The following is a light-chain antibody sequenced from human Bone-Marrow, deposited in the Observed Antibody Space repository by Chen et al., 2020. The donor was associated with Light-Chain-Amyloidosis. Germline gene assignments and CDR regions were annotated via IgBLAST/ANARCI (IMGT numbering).Light chain of an antibody. Sequence: QSVLTQPPSASGTPGQRVIISCSGASSNIGSNPVNWYQQLPETGPHLLVRSNNQRPSGVPGRFSGSKSGTSASLAISGLQSEDEADYYCAAWDDTLNGYVFGTGTKVTVL. J-gene: IGLJ1*01. CDR2: SNN. CDR1: SSNIGSNP. V-gene: IGLV1-44*01. CDR3: AAWDDTLNGYV.